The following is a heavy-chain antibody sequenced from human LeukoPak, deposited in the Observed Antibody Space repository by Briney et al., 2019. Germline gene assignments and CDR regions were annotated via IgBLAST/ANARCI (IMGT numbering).Heavy chain of an antibody. CDR3: AREGILWY. CDR2: ISSSGSTK. CDR1: GGSFSDHY. V-gene: IGHV3-11*01. Sequence: LSLTCAVYGGSFSDHYMSWIRQAPGKGLEWVSYISSSGSTKYYADSVKGRFTIARDNAKNSLYLQMNSLRAEDTAVYYCAREGILWYWGQGALVTVSS. J-gene: IGHJ4*02. D-gene: IGHD2-21*01.